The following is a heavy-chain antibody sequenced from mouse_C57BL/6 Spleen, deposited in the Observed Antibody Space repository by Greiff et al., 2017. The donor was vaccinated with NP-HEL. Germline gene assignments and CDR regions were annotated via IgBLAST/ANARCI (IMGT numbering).Heavy chain of an antibody. J-gene: IGHJ3*01. Sequence: EVQVVESGGGLVKPGGSLKLSCAASGFTFSDYGMHWVRQAPEKGLEWVAYIRRGSSTIYYADTVKGRFTIPRDNATNTPFLQMTSLGSEDTAMCYCARDGSSLFAYWGQGTLVTVSA. CDR2: IRRGSSTI. CDR1: GFTFSDYG. CDR3: ARDGSSLFAY. V-gene: IGHV5-17*01. D-gene: IGHD1-1*01.